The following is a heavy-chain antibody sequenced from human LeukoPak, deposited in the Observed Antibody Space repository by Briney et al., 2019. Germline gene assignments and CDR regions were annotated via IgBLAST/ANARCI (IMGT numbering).Heavy chain of an antibody. J-gene: IGHJ4*02. CDR3: ARPNSY. V-gene: IGHV3-48*01. CDR1: GFTFSSYS. D-gene: IGHD4/OR15-4a*01. Sequence: GGSLRLSCAASGFTFSSYSMNWVRQAPGKGLEWVSYISSSSSTIYHADSVKGRFTISRDNAKNSLYLQMNSLRAEDAAVYYCARPNSYWGQGTLVTVSS. CDR2: ISSSSSTI.